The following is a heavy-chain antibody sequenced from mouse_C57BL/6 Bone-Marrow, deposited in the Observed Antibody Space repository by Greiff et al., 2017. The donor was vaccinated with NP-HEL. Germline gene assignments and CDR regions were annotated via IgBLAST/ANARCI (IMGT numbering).Heavy chain of an antibody. CDR3: ARGGAYYYGSEGLFDY. CDR2: IYPRDGST. J-gene: IGHJ2*01. V-gene: IGHV1-85*01. CDR1: GYTFTSYD. D-gene: IGHD1-1*01. Sequence: VQLQQSGPELVKPGASVKLSCKASGYTFTSYDINWVKQRPGQGLEWIGWIYPRDGSTKYNEKFKGKATLTVDTSSSTAYMELHSLTSEDSAVYFCARGGAYYYGSEGLFDYWGQGTTLTVSS.